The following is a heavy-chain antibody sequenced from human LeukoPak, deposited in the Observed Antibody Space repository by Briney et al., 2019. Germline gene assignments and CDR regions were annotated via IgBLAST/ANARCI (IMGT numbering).Heavy chain of an antibody. J-gene: IGHJ5*02. Sequence: SVKVSCKASGGTFSSYAISWVRQAPGQGLEWMGGIIPVFGTANYAQKFQGRVTITADEATNTAYMELTSLISEDTAVYYCASDRAVALQNWFDPWGQGTLVTVSS. V-gene: IGHV1-69*13. CDR1: GGTFSSYA. CDR2: IIPVFGTA. D-gene: IGHD6-19*01. CDR3: ASDRAVALQNWFDP.